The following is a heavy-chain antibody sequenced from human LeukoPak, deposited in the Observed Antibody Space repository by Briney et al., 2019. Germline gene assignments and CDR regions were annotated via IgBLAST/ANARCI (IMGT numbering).Heavy chain of an antibody. Sequence: RPGESLKISCKGSGYSFTNYWIGWVRQMPGKGLEWMGIICLGDSDTRYSPSFQGQVTISADKSISTAYLQWSSLKASDTAIYYCARHPSYTSGWPLDYWGQGTLVTVSS. D-gene: IGHD6-19*01. CDR2: ICLGDSDT. CDR1: GYSFTNYW. V-gene: IGHV5-51*01. J-gene: IGHJ4*02. CDR3: ARHPSYTSGWPLDY.